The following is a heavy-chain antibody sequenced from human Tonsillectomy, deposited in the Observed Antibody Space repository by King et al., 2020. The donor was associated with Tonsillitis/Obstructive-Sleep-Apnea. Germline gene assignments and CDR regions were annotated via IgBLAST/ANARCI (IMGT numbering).Heavy chain of an antibody. J-gene: IGHJ4*02. CDR1: GGSISSGGYY. CDR3: ARDRCSGGSCYPDY. D-gene: IGHD2-15*01. V-gene: IGHV4-31*03. CDR2: IYYSGST. Sequence: QLQESGPGLVKPSQTLSLTCTVSGGSISSGGYYWSWIRQHPGKGLAWIGYIYYSGSTYYNPSLKSRGTISVDTSKNQFSLKLISVTAADTAVYYCARDRCSGGSCYPDYWGQGTLVTVSS.